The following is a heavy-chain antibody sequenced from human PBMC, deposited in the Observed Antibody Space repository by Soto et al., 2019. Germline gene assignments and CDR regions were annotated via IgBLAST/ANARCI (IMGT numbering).Heavy chain of an antibody. V-gene: IGHV3-23*01. J-gene: IGHJ4*02. Sequence: GGSLRLPWTASGFDFSGCAVSWVRQAPGKGPEWVSGVSASGDPTDYADSVKGRFTISRDNSKNTLYLQMNSLRAEDTAVYYCAKHANYCSGGICSFPYFFDYWGQGTLVTVSS. D-gene: IGHD2-15*01. CDR3: AKHANYCSGGICSFPYFFDY. CDR1: GFDFSGCA. CDR2: VSASGDPT.